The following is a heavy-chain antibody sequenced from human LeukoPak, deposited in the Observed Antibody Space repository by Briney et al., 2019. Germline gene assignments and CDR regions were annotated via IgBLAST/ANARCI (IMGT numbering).Heavy chain of an antibody. Sequence: SETLSLTCTVSGGSISTYYWSWIRQPPGKGLEWIGYIYYSGSTNYNPSLKSRVTISVDTSKTQFSPKLSSVTAVDTAVYYCARAQLNLLVDFGMDVWGQGTTVTVSS. D-gene: IGHD1-1*01. CDR2: IYYSGST. V-gene: IGHV4-59*01. J-gene: IGHJ6*02. CDR1: GGSISTYY. CDR3: ARAQLNLLVDFGMDV.